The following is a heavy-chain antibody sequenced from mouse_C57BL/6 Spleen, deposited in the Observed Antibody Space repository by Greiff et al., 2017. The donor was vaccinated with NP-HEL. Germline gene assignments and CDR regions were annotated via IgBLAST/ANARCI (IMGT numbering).Heavy chain of an antibody. CDR1: GYAFSSSW. CDR3: ALTVPFAY. CDR2: IYPGDGDT. D-gene: IGHD1-1*01. V-gene: IGHV1-82*01. J-gene: IGHJ3*01. Sequence: QVQLQQSGPELVKPGASVKISCKASGYAFSSSWMNWVKQRPGKGLEWIGRIYPGDGDTNYNGKFKGKATLTADKSSSTAYMQLSSLTSEDSAVYFCALTVPFAYWGQGTLVTVSA.